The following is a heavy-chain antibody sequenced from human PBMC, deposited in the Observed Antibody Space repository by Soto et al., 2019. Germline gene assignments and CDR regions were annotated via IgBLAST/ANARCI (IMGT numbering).Heavy chain of an antibody. V-gene: IGHV4-31*03. CDR2: IYYSGST. J-gene: IGHJ4*02. D-gene: IGHD3-10*01. CDR1: GGSISSAGYY. CDR3: ARGMVRGVITYYYFDY. Sequence: QVQLQELGPGLVKPSQTLSLTCTVSGGSISSAGYYWSWIREHPGKGLEWIGYIYYSGSTYYNPSLKSRVTISVDTFKNQFSLKLSSVTAADTAVYYCARGMVRGVITYYYFDYWGQGTLVTVSS.